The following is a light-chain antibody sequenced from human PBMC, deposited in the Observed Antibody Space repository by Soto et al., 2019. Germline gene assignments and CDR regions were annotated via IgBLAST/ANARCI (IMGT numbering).Light chain of an antibody. CDR1: QSISTN. CDR2: GPS. J-gene: IGKJ1*01. CDR3: QQYNNWPPWT. Sequence: EIVLTQSPATLSVSPGARATLSCRASQSISTNLAWYQQKPGQAPRLLIYGPSTRAPGIPARFSGSGSGTEFTLSFSSLQSEDFAIYYCQQYNNWPPWTFGQGTKV. V-gene: IGKV3-15*01.